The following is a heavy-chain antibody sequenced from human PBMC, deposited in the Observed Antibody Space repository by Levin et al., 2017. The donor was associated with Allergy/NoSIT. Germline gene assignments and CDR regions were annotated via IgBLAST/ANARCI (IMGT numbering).Heavy chain of an antibody. J-gene: IGHJ4*02. CDR2: INPGSGDT. CDR3: ARVGYCRGDDCYSFAQ. CDR1: GYIFTTHT. D-gene: IGHD2-15*01. V-gene: IGHV1-3*01. Sequence: GESLKISCKASGYIFTTHTIHWVRQAPGQRPEWMGWINPGSGDTKISQRFQGRVTIARDTSASTVYMSLSSLRSEDTAIYFCARVGYCRGDDCYSFAQWGQGTLVTVSS.